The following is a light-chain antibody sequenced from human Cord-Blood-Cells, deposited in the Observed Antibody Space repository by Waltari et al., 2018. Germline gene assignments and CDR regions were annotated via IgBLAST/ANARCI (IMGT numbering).Light chain of an antibody. Sequence: AIQLTQSPSSLSASVGDSVTITCRASRGISSALAWYQQKPGKAPKLLIYDASSLESGVPSRFSGSGSGTDFTLTISSLQPEDFATYYCQQFNSYPITFGQGTRLEIK. CDR1: RGISSA. CDR2: DAS. J-gene: IGKJ5*01. V-gene: IGKV1-13*02. CDR3: QQFNSYPIT.